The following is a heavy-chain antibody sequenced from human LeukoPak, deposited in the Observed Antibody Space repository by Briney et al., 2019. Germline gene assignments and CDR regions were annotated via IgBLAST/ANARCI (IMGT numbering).Heavy chain of an antibody. CDR1: GDSFSGYY. J-gene: IGHJ4*02. V-gene: IGHV4-34*01. CDR2: INHRGST. CDR3: ARSWAGMYYPFYYFDY. D-gene: IGHD2-8*01. Sequence: SETLSLTCAVYGDSFSGYYWSWIRQPPGKGLEWVAEINHRGSTHYNPSLKSRVNISADTSKSQFSLNLDSVTAADTAVYYCARSWAGMYYPFYYFDYWGQGSLVTVSS.